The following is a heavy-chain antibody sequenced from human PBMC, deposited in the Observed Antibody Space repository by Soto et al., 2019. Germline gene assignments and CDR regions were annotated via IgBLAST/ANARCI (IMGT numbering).Heavy chain of an antibody. CDR1: GGSISSGGYY. Sequence: QVQLQESGPGLVKPSQTLSLTCTVSGGSISSGGYYWSWIRQHPGKGLEWIGYIYYSGSTYYNPSLRGRVTLAVATSKSQFSLKLSAVTAADTAVYCCARRSSGSGYFYWGQGTLVTVSS. D-gene: IGHD3-22*01. CDR2: IYYSGST. V-gene: IGHV4-31*03. CDR3: ARRSSGSGYFY. J-gene: IGHJ4*02.